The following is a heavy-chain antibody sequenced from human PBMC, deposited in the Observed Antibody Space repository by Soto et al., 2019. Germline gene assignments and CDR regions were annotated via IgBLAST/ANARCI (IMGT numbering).Heavy chain of an antibody. CDR2: IWYDGSNK. Sequence: QVQLVESGGGVAQPGRSLRLSCAASGCMFSSHVMHWIRQAPGKGLEWVAVIWYDGSNKYYADSVNGRFTISRANSKNTLSLQMLSLRVEDTAVYYCGPDTLDYWGQGTLVTVSS. CDR1: GCMFSSHV. V-gene: IGHV3-33*01. CDR3: GPDTLDY. J-gene: IGHJ4*02.